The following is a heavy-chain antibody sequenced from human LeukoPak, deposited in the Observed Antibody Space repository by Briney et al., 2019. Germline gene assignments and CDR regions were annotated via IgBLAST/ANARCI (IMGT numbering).Heavy chain of an antibody. Sequence: SETLSLTCAVYGGSFSNYYWTWIRQPPGKGLEWIGEINYSGSTNYNPSLKSRVTISVDTSKNQFSLKLSSVTAADTAVYYCAREFRRLRIAFDIWGQGTMVTVSS. D-gene: IGHD4-17*01. CDR1: GGSFSNYY. V-gene: IGHV4-34*01. CDR3: AREFRRLRIAFDI. CDR2: INYSGST. J-gene: IGHJ3*02.